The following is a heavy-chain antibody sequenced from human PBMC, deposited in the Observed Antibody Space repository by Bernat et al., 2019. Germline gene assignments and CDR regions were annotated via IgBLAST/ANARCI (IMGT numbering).Heavy chain of an antibody. CDR3: ARAGSLDIVASINWYFDL. CDR1: GFTFSNYW. V-gene: IGHV3-74*01. Sequence: EVQLVESGGGLVQPGGTLRLSCAASGFTFSNYWMHWVRQAPGKGLVWVSRIRGDGSYTSYADSVKGRFTISRDNAKNTLYLGMNSLRAEDTAVYYCARAGSLDIVASINWYFDLWGRGALVTVSS. J-gene: IGHJ2*01. D-gene: IGHD5-12*01. CDR2: IRGDGSYT.